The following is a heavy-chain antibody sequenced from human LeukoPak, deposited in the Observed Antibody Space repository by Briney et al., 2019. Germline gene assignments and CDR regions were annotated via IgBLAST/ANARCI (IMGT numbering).Heavy chain of an antibody. CDR3: ATFTGTTAY. CDR2: INPNTGGA. J-gene: IGHJ4*02. Sequence: ASVKVSCKASGYVFTTFHIHWVRQAPGQGFELLGWINPNTGGANSVQRFQGRVTMTRDTSIATAYMELSGLRSDDTALYFCATFTGTTAYWGQGTLVTVSS. D-gene: IGHD1-7*01. CDR1: GYVFTTFH. V-gene: IGHV1-2*02.